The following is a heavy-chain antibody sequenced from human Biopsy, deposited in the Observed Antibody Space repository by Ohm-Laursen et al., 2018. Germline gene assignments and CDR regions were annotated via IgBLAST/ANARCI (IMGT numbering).Heavy chain of an antibody. J-gene: IGHJ4*02. V-gene: IGHV3-23*01. CDR2: ISGSGGST. CDR1: GFIFNYA. CDR3: AKGGYCTTTSCYMDVDY. D-gene: IGHD2-2*02. Sequence: GSLRLSCAAPGFIFNYAMNWVRQAPGKGLEWVSTISGSGGSTYYADSVKGRFTISRDASKNTLYLLMNSLRAKDTAMYYCAKGGYCTTTSCYMDVDYWGQGTLVTVSS.